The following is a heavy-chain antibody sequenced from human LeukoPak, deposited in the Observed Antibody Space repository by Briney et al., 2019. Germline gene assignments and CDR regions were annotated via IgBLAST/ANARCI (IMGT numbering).Heavy chain of an antibody. Sequence: SETLSLTCAVYGGSFSGYYWSWIRQPPGKGLEWIGEINHSGSTNYNPSLKSRVTISVDTSKNQFSLKLSSVTAADTAVYYCARLEYYGSGTPGDIWGQGTMVTVSS. D-gene: IGHD3-10*01. CDR1: GGSFSGYY. V-gene: IGHV4-34*01. CDR3: ARLEYYGSGTPGDI. CDR2: INHSGST. J-gene: IGHJ3*02.